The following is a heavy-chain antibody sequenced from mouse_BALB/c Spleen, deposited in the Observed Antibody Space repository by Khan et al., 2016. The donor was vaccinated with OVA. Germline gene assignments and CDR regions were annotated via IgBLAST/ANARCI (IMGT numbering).Heavy chain of an antibody. V-gene: IGHV1-87*01. Sequence: VQLVESGAELARPGASVKLSCKASGYTFTSYWMQWVQQRPGQGLEWIGAIYPGDGDTRYTQQFKGKATLTADKSSRTAYMLLSTLASDDSAVFCCERAEGAYDGYFGYFDVWGAGTTVTVSS. J-gene: IGHJ1*01. D-gene: IGHD2-3*01. CDR1: GYTFTSYW. CDR3: ERAEGAYDGYFGYFDV. CDR2: IYPGDGDT.